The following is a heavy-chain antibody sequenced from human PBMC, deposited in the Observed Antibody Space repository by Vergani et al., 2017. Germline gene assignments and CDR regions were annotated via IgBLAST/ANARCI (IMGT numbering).Heavy chain of an antibody. CDR1: GYTFTGYY. J-gene: IGHJ4*02. D-gene: IGHD6-6*01. CDR2: INPNSGGT. Sequence: QVQLVQSGAEVKKPGASVKVSCKASGYTFTGYYMHWVRQAPGQGLEWMGWINPNSGGTNYAQKFQGWVTMTRDTSISTAYMELSRLRSEDTAVYYCARVEYSSSSDEFDYWGQGTLVTVSS. V-gene: IGHV1-2*04. CDR3: ARVEYSSSSDEFDY.